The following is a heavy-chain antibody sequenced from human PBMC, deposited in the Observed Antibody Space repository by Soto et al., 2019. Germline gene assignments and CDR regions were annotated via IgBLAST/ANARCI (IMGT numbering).Heavy chain of an antibody. J-gene: IGHJ5*02. D-gene: IGHD1-26*01. CDR3: ATHTSGSRNGPHT. V-gene: IGHV4-39*01. CDR1: GGSIKNTGAN. CDR2: VYYTGTT. Sequence: SETLSLTCTVSGGSIKNTGANWGWVRQPPGKGLEWIGSVYYTGTTYYNPSLQSRVTISIDTSKNQYSLSVNSVAAADTAVYYCATHTSGSRNGPHTWAQGTLVPVSS.